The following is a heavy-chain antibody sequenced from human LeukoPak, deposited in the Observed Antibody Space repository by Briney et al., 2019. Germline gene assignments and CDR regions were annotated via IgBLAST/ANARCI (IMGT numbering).Heavy chain of an antibody. V-gene: IGHV4-61*02. CDR1: GVSISSSDYF. CDR2: MNIDGST. J-gene: IGHJ4*02. Sequence: PSQTLSLTCTVSGVSISSSDYFWSWIRQPAGKGLEWIGRMNIDGSTNYNPSLQSRVTSSLDTSKNQFSLKLSSVTAADTAVYYCARYSGSGYGMFYFDYWGQGTLVTVSS. D-gene: IGHD5-12*01. CDR3: ARYSGSGYGMFYFDY.